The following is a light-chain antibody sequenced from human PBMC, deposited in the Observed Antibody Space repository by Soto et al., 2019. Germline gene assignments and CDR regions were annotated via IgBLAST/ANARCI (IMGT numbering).Light chain of an antibody. CDR1: QAIRND. V-gene: IGKV1-17*01. J-gene: IGKJ4*01. CDR3: LQHNAYPLT. Sequence: DIQMTQSPSSLSASVGDRVIITCRASQAIRNDLGWYQQKPGRDPKRLIFAASSLQSGVPSRFSGSGSGTDLTLTINSLQPEDFATYYGLQHNAYPLTFGGGTRVEIK. CDR2: AAS.